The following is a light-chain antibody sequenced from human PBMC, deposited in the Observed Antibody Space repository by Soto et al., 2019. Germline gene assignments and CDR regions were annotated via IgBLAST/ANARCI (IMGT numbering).Light chain of an antibody. Sequence: DIQMTQSPSSLSASVGDRVTITCRASQSITNWLAWYQQKPGKAPKLLIYDASSLESGVPSRFSGNGSGTEFTLTISSLQPDDFATYYCQQYNTYSTFGQGTRLEIK. CDR1: QSITNW. V-gene: IGKV1-5*01. CDR3: QQYNTYST. J-gene: IGKJ5*01. CDR2: DAS.